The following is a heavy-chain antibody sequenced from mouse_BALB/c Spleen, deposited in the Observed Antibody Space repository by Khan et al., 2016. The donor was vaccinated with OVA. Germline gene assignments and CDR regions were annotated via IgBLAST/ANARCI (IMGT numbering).Heavy chain of an antibody. CDR1: GYSITSDYA. D-gene: IGHD1-1*01. CDR2: ISHSGKT. J-gene: IGHJ2*01. CDR3: ARIYGGDFDY. Sequence: EVQLQESGPGLVKPSQSLSLTCTVTGYSITSDYAWNWIRQFPGNKLEWMGYISHSGKTKYNPSLKSRISITRDTSKNQFFLQLNSVTTEDTAAYYCARIYGGDFDYWGQGTTLTVSS. V-gene: IGHV3-2*02.